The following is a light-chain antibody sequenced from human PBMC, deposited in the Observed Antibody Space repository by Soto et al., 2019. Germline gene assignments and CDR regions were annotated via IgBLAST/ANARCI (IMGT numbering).Light chain of an antibody. J-gene: IGKJ2*01. V-gene: IGKV3-11*01. Sequence: EIVLTQSPATLSLSPGERATLSCRASQSVSTYLAWYQQKPGQAPRLLIYDASNRATGIPARFSGSGSGTDFTLTISSLEPEDFAVYYCQQRGDWPPYTFGQGTKLDI. CDR2: DAS. CDR3: QQRGDWPPYT. CDR1: QSVSTY.